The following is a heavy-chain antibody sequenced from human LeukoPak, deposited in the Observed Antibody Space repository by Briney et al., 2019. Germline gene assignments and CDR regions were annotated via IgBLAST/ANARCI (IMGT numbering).Heavy chain of an antibody. V-gene: IGHV3-74*01. D-gene: IGHD1/OR15-1a*01. J-gene: IGHJ6*03. CDR1: GFTFSDYW. CDR2: INGGGSST. CDR3: ARGTSRYMDV. Sequence: GGSLRLSCAASGFTFSDYWMHWVRQAPGKGLVWVSRINGGGSSTYSADSVKGRFTTSRDNAKNTPYLQMNNLRAEDTALYYCARGTSRYMDVWGKGTTVTVSS.